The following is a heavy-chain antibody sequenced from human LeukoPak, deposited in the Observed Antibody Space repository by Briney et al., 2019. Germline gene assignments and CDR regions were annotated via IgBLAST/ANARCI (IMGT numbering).Heavy chain of an antibody. CDR1: GFTFSSYS. D-gene: IGHD2-2*01. Sequence: PGGSLRLSCAASGFTFSSYSMNWVRQAPGKGLEWVSYISSSSSTIYYADSVKGRFTISRDNAKNSLYLQMNSLRAEDTAVYYCARIWKLPIVVVPAAMLIDYWGQGTLVTVSS. CDR2: ISSSSSTI. V-gene: IGHV3-48*04. J-gene: IGHJ4*02. CDR3: ARIWKLPIVVVPAAMLIDY.